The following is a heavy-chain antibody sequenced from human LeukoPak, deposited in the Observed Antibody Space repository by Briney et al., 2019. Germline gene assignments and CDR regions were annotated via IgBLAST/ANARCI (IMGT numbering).Heavy chain of an antibody. J-gene: IGHJ4*02. Sequence: PSEALSLTCSVSGGSISSGSYYWSWIRQPAGRGLEWIGRIYTSGSTNYNPSLKSRVTISVDTSKNQFSLKLSSVTAADTAVYYCAGNYYGSGSYYSEDRYWGQGTLVTVSS. CDR3: AGNYYGSGSYYSEDRY. V-gene: IGHV4-61*02. CDR1: GGSISSGSYY. D-gene: IGHD3-10*01. CDR2: IYTSGST.